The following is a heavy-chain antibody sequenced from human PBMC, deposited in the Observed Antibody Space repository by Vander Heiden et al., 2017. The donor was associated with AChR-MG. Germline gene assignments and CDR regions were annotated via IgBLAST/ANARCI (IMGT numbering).Heavy chain of an antibody. CDR2: ISYDGSNK. J-gene: IGHJ4*02. Sequence: QVQLVESGGGVVQPGRSLRLSCAASGFTFSSYGMHWVRQAPGKGLEWVAVISYDGSNKYYADSVKGRFTISRDNSKNTLYLQMNSLRAEDTAVYYCAKDWSPWELLPYYFDYWGQGTLVTVSS. CDR1: GFTFSSYG. CDR3: AKDWSPWELLPYYFDY. D-gene: IGHD1-26*01. V-gene: IGHV3-30*18.